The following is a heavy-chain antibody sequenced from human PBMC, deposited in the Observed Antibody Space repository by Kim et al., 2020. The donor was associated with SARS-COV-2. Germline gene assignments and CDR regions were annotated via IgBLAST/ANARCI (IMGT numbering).Heavy chain of an antibody. CDR2: IYYSGST. D-gene: IGHD4-4*01. CDR1: GGSISSSSYY. J-gene: IGHJ6*02. CDR3: ARHPDYIGYYYYGMDV. Sequence: SETLSLTCTVSGGSISSSSYYWGWIRQPPGKGLEWIGSIYYSGSTYYNPSLKSRVTISVDTSKNQFSLKLSSVTAADTAVYYCARHPDYIGYYYYGMDVWGQGTTVTVSS. V-gene: IGHV4-39*01.